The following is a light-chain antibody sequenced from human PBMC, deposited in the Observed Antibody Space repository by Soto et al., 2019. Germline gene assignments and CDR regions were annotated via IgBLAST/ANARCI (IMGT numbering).Light chain of an antibody. V-gene: IGLV1-47*01. CDR3: AAWDDSLSGLYV. J-gene: IGLJ1*01. CDR2: RNN. Sequence: VLTQPPSASGTPGQRVTISCSGSSSNIGSNYVYWYRQLPGTAPKLLIYRNNQRPSGVPDRFSGSKSGTSASLAISGLRSEDEADYYCAAWDDSLSGLYVFGTGTKVTVL. CDR1: SSNIGSNY.